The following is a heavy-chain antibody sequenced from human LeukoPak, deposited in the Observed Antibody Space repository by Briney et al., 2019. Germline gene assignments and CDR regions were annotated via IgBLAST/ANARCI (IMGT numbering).Heavy chain of an antibody. Sequence: ASVKVSCKASGYTFTGYGISWVRQAPGQGLEWMGWISAYNGNTNYAQKLQGRVTMTTDTSTSTAYLELRSLRSDDTAVYYCARANYGNYEFDYWGQGTLVTVSS. CDR3: ARANYGNYEFDY. CDR2: ISAYNGNT. D-gene: IGHD1-7*01. J-gene: IGHJ4*02. V-gene: IGHV1-18*01. CDR1: GYTFTGYG.